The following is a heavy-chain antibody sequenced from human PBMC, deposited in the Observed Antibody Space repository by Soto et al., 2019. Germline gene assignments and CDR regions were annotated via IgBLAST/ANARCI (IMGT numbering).Heavy chain of an antibody. V-gene: IGHV1-69*13. Sequence: SVKVSCKASGGTFSSYAISWVRQAPGQGLEWMGGIIPIFGTAKYAQKFQGRVTITADESTSTAYMELSSLRSEDTAVYYCARDPSDYYDSGSRFDPWGQGTLVTVSS. J-gene: IGHJ5*02. CDR2: IIPIFGTA. D-gene: IGHD3-22*01. CDR1: GGTFSSYA. CDR3: ARDPSDYYDSGSRFDP.